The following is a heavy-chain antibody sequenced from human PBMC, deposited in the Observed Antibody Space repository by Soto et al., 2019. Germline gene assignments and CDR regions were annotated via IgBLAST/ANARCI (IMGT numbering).Heavy chain of an antibody. CDR3: ASMIKGRFDY. CDR1: GGTFGTYT. V-gene: IGHV1-69*02. J-gene: IGHJ4*02. D-gene: IGHD3-16*01. CDR2: VIPIVGIT. Sequence: QVQLVQSGAELKKPGSSVKVSCKASGGTFGTYTINWLRQAPGQGLEWMGRVIPIVGITTYAQKFQGRITISADNSTTTGYMELSGLTSEDTAMYFCASMIKGRFDYWGQGALVTVSS.